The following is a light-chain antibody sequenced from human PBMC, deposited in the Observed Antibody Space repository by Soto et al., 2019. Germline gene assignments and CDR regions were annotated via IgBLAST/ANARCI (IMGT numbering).Light chain of an antibody. CDR1: QSVNSR. CDR3: QHYGRSPIT. J-gene: IGKJ5*01. CDR2: GAS. V-gene: IGKV3-20*01. Sequence: EIVLREAPGTLSLSPAEISTLSCRASQSVNSRLAWYQHKPGQAPRLLISGASSRATGIPDRFSGSGSATDFTLTISRLEPEDFALYYCQHYGRSPITFGQGTRLEIK.